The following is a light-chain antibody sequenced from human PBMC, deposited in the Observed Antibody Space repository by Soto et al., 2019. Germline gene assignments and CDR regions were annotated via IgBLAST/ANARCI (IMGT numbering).Light chain of an antibody. CDR1: QSVSSN. CDR2: GAS. Sequence: ILMTQSPATLSVSPGERATLSCRASQSVSSNLAWYQQKPGQAPRLLIYGASTRATGIPARFSGSGSGTEFTLTISSLQSEDFAVYYCQQYNNWPPLTFGGGTKLEIK. V-gene: IGKV3D-15*01. CDR3: QQYNNWPPLT. J-gene: IGKJ4*01.